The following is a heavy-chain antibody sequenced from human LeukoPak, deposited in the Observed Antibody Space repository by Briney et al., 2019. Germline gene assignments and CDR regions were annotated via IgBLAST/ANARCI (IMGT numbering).Heavy chain of an antibody. V-gene: IGHV4-59*01. CDR2: IYYTGST. CDR3: AREFRGGITGTTGFDY. J-gene: IGHJ4*02. Sequence: SETLSLTCTVSGGSISDYYWSWIRQPPGKGLEWIGYIYYTGSTRYNPSLKGRLTISVATSKNQFSLNLTSVTTADTAVYYCAREFRGGITGTTGFDYWGQGTLVAVSS. D-gene: IGHD1-20*01. CDR1: GGSISDYY.